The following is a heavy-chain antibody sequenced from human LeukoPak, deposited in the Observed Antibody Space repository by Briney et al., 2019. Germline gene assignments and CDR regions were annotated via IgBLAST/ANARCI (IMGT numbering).Heavy chain of an antibody. CDR3: ARGLRYCSGGSCSY. V-gene: IGHV3-7*01. CDR2: INQDGSEI. Sequence: PGGSLRLSCTASGFTFRNYWMSWVRQAPGKGLEGMANINQDGSEIYYVDSVKGRFTISRDNAKNSLSLQMKTLRPEDSRVYYCARGLRYCSGGSCSYWGQGTLVTVSS. J-gene: IGHJ4*02. D-gene: IGHD2-15*01. CDR1: GFTFRNYW.